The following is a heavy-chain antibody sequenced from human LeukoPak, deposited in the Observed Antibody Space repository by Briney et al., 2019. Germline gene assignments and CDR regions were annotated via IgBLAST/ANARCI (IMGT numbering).Heavy chain of an antibody. CDR3: ARDRSGSYYWFDP. V-gene: IGHV3-33*01. CDR1: GFTFSSYG. CDR2: IWYDGSNK. J-gene: IGHJ5*02. D-gene: IGHD1-26*01. Sequence: GGSLRLSCAASGFTFSSYGMHWVRQAPGKGLEWVAVIWYDGSNKYYADSVKGRFTISRDNSKNTLHLQMNSLRAEDTAVYYCARDRSGSYYWFDPWGQGTLVTVSS.